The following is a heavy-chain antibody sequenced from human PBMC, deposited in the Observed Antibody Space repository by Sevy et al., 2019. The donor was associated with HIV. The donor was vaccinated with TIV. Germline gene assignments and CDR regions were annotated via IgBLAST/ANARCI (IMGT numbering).Heavy chain of an antibody. CDR3: ARGPDYYDSSGYYYQ. Sequence: GGSLRLSCAASGFTFSGYAMHWVRQAPGKGLEWVSSINSISTYIYYADSVKGRFTISRDNAKNSLYLQMNSLRAEDTAVYYCARGPDYYDSSGYYYQWGQGTLVTSPQ. CDR1: GFTFSGYA. J-gene: IGHJ4*02. D-gene: IGHD3-22*01. CDR2: INSISTYI. V-gene: IGHV3-21*01.